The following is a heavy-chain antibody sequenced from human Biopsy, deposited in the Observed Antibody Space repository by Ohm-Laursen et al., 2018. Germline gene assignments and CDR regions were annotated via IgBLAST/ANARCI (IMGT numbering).Heavy chain of an antibody. Sequence: GSSVTASCKASGFTFNRSAMQWVRQARGQRLGWLGWIVVGGGNTNYAQKFQERVTITRDMSTSTAYMELSSLRSEDTAVYYCASRPNCGGDCSSGFDYWGQGTLVTVSS. D-gene: IGHD2-21*02. CDR3: ASRPNCGGDCSSGFDY. J-gene: IGHJ4*02. V-gene: IGHV1-58*02. CDR2: IVVGGGNT. CDR1: GFTFNRSA.